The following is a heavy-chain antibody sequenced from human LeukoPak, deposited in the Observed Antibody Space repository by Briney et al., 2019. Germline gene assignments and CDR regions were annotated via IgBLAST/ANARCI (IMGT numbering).Heavy chain of an antibody. D-gene: IGHD3-3*01. CDR2: IYHSGST. Sequence: SETLSLNCAVSGYSVSSGYYWGWIRQPPGKGLEWIGSIYHSGSTYYNPSLKSRVTISVDTSKNEFSLKLSSVTAADTAVYYCARRIRFLEWPQEDAFDIWGQGTMVTVSS. J-gene: IGHJ3*02. CDR1: GYSVSSGYY. V-gene: IGHV4-38-2*01. CDR3: ARRIRFLEWPQEDAFDI.